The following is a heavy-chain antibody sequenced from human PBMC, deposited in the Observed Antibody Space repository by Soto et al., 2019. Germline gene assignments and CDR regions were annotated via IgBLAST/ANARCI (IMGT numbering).Heavy chain of an antibody. CDR3: ARGGPGYYGSGSYLNYYGMDV. CDR1: GFTFSSYE. J-gene: IGHJ6*02. CDR2: ISSSGSTI. Sequence: EVQLVESGGGLVQPGGSLRLSCAASGFTFSSYEMNWVRQAPGKGLEWVSYISSSGSTIYYADSVKGRFTISRDNAKNSLYLQMNSLRAEDTAVYYCARGGPGYYGSGSYLNYYGMDVWGQGTTVTVSS. D-gene: IGHD3-10*01. V-gene: IGHV3-48*03.